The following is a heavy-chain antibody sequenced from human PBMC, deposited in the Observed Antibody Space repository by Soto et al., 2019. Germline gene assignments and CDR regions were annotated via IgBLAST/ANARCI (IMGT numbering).Heavy chain of an antibody. CDR1: GYTFTSYG. V-gene: IGHV1-18*01. CDR3: ARAGYCTNGVCFHSYYYYMDV. Sequence: QVQLVQSGAEVKKPGASVKVSCKASGYTFTSYGILWVRQAPGQGLEWMGWISGYNGNTNYAQKLQGRVTMTTDTSTSTAYMELRSLRSDDTAVYYCARAGYCTNGVCFHSYYYYMDVWGKGTTVTVSS. J-gene: IGHJ6*03. D-gene: IGHD2-8*01. CDR2: ISGYNGNT.